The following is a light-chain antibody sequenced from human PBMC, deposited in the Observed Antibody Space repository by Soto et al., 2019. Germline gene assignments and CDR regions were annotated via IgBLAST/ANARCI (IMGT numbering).Light chain of an antibody. Sequence: QSVLTQPPSVSAATGQRVIISCSGSDSNVGNNYVSCYQQFPGAPPKLLIYDTSKRPSWISDRFSASKSGTSATLIISSLQTGDEAHYYCGTWDTALSAGKFGGGTKLTVL. J-gene: IGLJ3*02. V-gene: IGLV1-51*01. CDR3: GTWDTALSAGK. CDR1: DSNVGNNY. CDR2: DTS.